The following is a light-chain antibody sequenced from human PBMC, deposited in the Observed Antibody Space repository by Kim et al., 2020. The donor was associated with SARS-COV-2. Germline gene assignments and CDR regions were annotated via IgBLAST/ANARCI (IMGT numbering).Light chain of an antibody. CDR2: AAS. CDR1: RGISNY. V-gene: IGKV1-27*01. CDR3: QKYNSAPWT. J-gene: IGKJ1*01. Sequence: DILMTQSPSSLSVSVGDRVTITCRASRGISNYLAWYQQKPGKVPKLLIYAASTLQSGVPSRFSGSGSGTDFTLTISSLQPEDVASYYCQKYNSAPWTFGQGTKVDIK.